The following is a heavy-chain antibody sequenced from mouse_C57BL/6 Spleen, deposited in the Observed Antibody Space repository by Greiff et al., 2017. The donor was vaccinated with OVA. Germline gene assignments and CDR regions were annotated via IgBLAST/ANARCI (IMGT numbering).Heavy chain of an antibody. CDR3: ARNYYYGPYYFDY. J-gene: IGHJ2*01. Sequence: EVQRVESGGGLVKPGGSLKLSCAASGFTFSDYGMHWVRQAPEKGLEWVAYISSGSSTIYYADTVKGRFTISRDNAKNTLFLQMTRLRSEDTAMYYCARNYYYGPYYFDYWGQGTTLTVSS. D-gene: IGHD1-1*01. V-gene: IGHV5-17*01. CDR2: ISSGSSTI. CDR1: GFTFSDYG.